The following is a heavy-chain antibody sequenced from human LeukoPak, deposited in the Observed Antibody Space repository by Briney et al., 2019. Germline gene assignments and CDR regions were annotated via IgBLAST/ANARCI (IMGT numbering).Heavy chain of an antibody. V-gene: IGHV1-18*01. CDR1: GYTFTSYG. CDR2: ISAYNGNT. Sequence: ASVKVSCKASGYTFTSYGISWVRQAPGQGLEWMGWISAYNGNTNYAQKLQGRVTMTTDTSTSTAYMELRSLRSDDTAVYYCARSPAWLQLALTFDYWGQGTLVTVSS. CDR3: ARSPAWLQLALTFDY. D-gene: IGHD5-24*01. J-gene: IGHJ4*02.